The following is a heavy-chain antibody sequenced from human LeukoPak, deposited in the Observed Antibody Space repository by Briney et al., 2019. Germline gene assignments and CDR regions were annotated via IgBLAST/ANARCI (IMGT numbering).Heavy chain of an antibody. J-gene: IGHJ6*03. V-gene: IGHV3-21*01. CDR2: ISSSSSYI. D-gene: IGHD1-26*01. CDR1: GFTFSSYS. Sequence: GGSLRLSCAASGFTFSSYSMNWVRQAPGEGLEWVSSISSSSSYIYYADSVKGRFTISRDNSKNTLYLQMNSLRAEDTAVYYCARDGRIVGATWRDYYYYMDVWGKGTTVTVSS. CDR3: ARDGRIVGATWRDYYYYMDV.